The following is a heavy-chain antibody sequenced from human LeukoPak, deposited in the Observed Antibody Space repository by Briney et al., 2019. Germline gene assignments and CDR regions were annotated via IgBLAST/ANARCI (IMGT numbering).Heavy chain of an antibody. CDR3: ARDQYDTWSRRGNFDS. Sequence: GGSLRLSCVASGFTFSSYSMNWVRQAPGKGLDWISGINSDSSAIYYADSVKGRFTISRDNAKNSLYLQMNSLRVEDTAVFYCARDQYDTWSRRGNFDSWGQGTLVIVSS. J-gene: IGHJ4*02. V-gene: IGHV3-48*01. CDR1: GFTFSSYS. CDR2: INSDSSAI. D-gene: IGHD3-3*01.